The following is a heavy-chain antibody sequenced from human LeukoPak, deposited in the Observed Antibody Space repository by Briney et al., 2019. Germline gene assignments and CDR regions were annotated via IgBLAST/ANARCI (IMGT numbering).Heavy chain of an antibody. V-gene: IGHV1-2*02. CDR3: ARVPHPITMVRGVIIWFDP. CDR2: INANSGGT. CDR1: GYTFTGYY. D-gene: IGHD3-10*01. Sequence: ASVKVSCKASGYTFTGYYVHWVRQAPGQGLEWMGWINANSGGTNYAQKFQGRVTMTRDTSISTAYMELSRLRSDDTAVYYCARVPHPITMVRGVIIWFDPWGQGTLVTVSS. J-gene: IGHJ5*02.